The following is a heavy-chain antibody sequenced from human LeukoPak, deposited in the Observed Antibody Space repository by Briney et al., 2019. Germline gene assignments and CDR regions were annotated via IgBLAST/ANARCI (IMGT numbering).Heavy chain of an antibody. J-gene: IGHJ4*02. CDR3: ARDPTYYLRYGYFDS. CDR1: GFPFSTSA. V-gene: IGHV3-21*06. CDR2: INNVRSHI. Sequence: GGSLRLSCVISGFPFSTSAMNWVRQAPGKGLEWVSSINNVRSHIYYADSVRGRFTISRDNANNVLYLQMNSLRAEDTAVYYCARDPTYYLRYGYFDSWGQGTLVTVSS. D-gene: IGHD1-26*01.